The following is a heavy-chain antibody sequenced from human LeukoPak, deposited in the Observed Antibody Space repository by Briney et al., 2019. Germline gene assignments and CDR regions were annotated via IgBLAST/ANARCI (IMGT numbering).Heavy chain of an antibody. D-gene: IGHD6-19*01. CDR3: ARALRTFSSGWYSGFDY. Sequence: ASVKVSCKASGYTFTGYYMHWVRQAPGQGPEWMGWINPNSGGTNYAQRFQGRVTMTRDTSISTAYMELSRLRSDDTAVYYCARALRTFSSGWYSGFDYWGQGTLVTVSS. V-gene: IGHV1-2*02. CDR1: GYTFTGYY. CDR2: INPNSGGT. J-gene: IGHJ4*02.